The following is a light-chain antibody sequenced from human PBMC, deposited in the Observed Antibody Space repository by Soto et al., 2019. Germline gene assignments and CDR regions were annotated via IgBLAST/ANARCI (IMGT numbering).Light chain of an antibody. CDR3: QQYGGPVPWT. J-gene: IGKJ1*01. V-gene: IGKV3-20*01. CDR2: GAS. Sequence: EIVLTQSPGTLSLSPGERATPSCRASQTISKNYLAWYQKKPGQAPRLLIYGASTRATGIPDRFTGSGSGTDFTLTIARLEPEDFALYYYQQYGGPVPWTFGQGTKVDIK. CDR1: QTISKNY.